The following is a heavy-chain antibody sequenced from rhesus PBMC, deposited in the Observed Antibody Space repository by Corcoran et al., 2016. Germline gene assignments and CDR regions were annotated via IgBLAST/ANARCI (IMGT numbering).Heavy chain of an antibody. D-gene: IGHD2-21*01. CDR1: GYTFTDYY. J-gene: IGHJ4*01. CDR3: ATYCTGSGCYFDY. V-gene: IGHV1-111*02. Sequence: EVQLVQSGAEVKKPGASVKISCKASGYTFTDYYLHWVRQAPGKGLEWMGRVDPEDGEAIHAHKFQDRVTITADTSTDTAYMELSSLRSEDTAVYYCATYCTGSGCYFDYWGQGVLVTVSS. CDR2: VDPEDGEA.